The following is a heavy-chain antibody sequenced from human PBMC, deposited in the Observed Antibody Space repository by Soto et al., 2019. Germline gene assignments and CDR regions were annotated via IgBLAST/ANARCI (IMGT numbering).Heavy chain of an antibody. D-gene: IGHD3-10*01. J-gene: IGHJ5*02. CDR2: IKQDGSEK. Sequence: EVQLVESGGGLVQPGGSLRLSCAASGFTFSSYWMSWVRQAPGKGLAWVANIKQDGSEKYYVDSVKGRFTISRDNAKNSLYLQMNSLRAEDTAVYYCARDRALLWFGELLNWFDPWGQGTLVTVSS. CDR3: ARDRALLWFGELLNWFDP. V-gene: IGHV3-7*05. CDR1: GFTFSSYW.